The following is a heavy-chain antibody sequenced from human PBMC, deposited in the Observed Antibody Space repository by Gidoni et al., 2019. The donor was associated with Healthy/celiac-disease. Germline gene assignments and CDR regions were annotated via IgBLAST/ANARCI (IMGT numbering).Heavy chain of an antibody. D-gene: IGHD6-6*01. V-gene: IGHV3-23*01. CDR1: GFTFRSYA. Sequence: EVQPLESGGGLVQPGGSLRLSCSAPGFTFRSYAMSWVRQAPGKGLEWVSAISGRGGSTYYADSVKGRFTISRDNSKNTLYLQMNSLRAEDTAVYYCAKDIAARGPNWFDPWGQGTLVTVSS. CDR2: ISGRGGST. CDR3: AKDIAARGPNWFDP. J-gene: IGHJ5*02.